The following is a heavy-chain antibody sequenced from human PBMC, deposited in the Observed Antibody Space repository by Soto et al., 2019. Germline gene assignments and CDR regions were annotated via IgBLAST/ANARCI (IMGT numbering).Heavy chain of an antibody. V-gene: IGHV1-18*01. CDR2: INPYNANT. CDR3: ARLKDGYILDY. Sequence: QVQLVQSGAEVKKPGASVKVSCKASGYTFTSYGINWVRQAPGQGPEWMGWINPYNANTNYAQKLQDRVIMTRDTSTSTAFMELRSLRSGDTAVYYCARLKDGYILDYWGQGTLVTVSS. J-gene: IGHJ4*02. CDR1: GYTFTSYG. D-gene: IGHD5-12*01.